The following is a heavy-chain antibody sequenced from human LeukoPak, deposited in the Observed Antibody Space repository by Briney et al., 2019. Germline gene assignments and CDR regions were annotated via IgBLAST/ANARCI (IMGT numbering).Heavy chain of an antibody. CDR1: GYTFTGYY. Sequence: GASVKVSCKASGYTFTGYYMHWVRQAPGQGLEWMGWINPNSGGTNYAQKFQGRVTMTRDTSISTAYMELSRLRSDDTAVYYCARHGGSPPRYYYYMDVWGKGTTVAISS. J-gene: IGHJ6*03. D-gene: IGHD2-15*01. CDR2: INPNSGGT. CDR3: ARHGGSPPRYYYYMDV. V-gene: IGHV1-2*02.